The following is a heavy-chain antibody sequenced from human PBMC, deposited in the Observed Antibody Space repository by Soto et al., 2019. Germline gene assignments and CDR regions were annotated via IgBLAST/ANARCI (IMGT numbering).Heavy chain of an antibody. D-gene: IGHD2-15*01. CDR3: AQWTCSCGSCYFDY. J-gene: IGHJ4*02. CDR2: ISGSGGST. Sequence: EVQLLESGGGLVQPGGSLRLSCAAPGLTFRTYAMTWVRQAPGKGLEWVSIISGSGGSTYYADSVKGRFTVSRDNSKNTLEVQMNSLRAEDTAVYYWAQWTCSCGSCYFDYWCQGTLVTVSS. V-gene: IGHV3-23*01. CDR1: GLTFRTYA.